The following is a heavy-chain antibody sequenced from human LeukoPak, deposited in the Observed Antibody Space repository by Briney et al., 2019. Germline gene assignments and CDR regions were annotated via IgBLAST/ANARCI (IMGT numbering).Heavy chain of an antibody. V-gene: IGHV4-59*01. CDR1: GGSFSGYY. CDR2: IYYSGST. J-gene: IGHJ4*02. CDR3: ASGGTLDH. D-gene: IGHD2-15*01. Sequence: PSETLSLTCAVYGGSFSGYYWSWIRQPPRKGLEWIGYIYYSGSTNYNPSLKSRVTISVDTSKNQFSLKLSSVTAADTAVYYCASGGTLDHWGQGTLVTVSS.